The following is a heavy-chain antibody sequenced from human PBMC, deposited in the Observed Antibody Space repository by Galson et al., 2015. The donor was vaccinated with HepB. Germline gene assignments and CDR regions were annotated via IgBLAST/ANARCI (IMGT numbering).Heavy chain of an antibody. CDR3: AQVRLTGIENRGYFAS. J-gene: IGHJ4*02. CDR1: GFIFSNYA. CDR2: ITHSGGSGSPT. V-gene: IGHV3-23*01. Sequence: SLRLSCAASGFIFSNYAMAWVRQAPGKGLEWVSGITHSGGSGSPTNYADSVKGRFTISRDNSENTLYLQLNSLRAEDSAVYYCAQVRLTGIENRGYFASRGQGTLVTVSS. D-gene: IGHD1-20*01.